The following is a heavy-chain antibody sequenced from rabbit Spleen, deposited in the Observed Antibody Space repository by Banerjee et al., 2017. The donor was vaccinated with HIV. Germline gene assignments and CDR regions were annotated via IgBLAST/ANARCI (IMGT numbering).Heavy chain of an antibody. CDR1: GFSFSSSYY. CDR3: ARHSNGGNNPGKL. J-gene: IGHJ4*01. Sequence: QEQLVESGGGLVQPEGSLTLTCTASGFSFSSSYYMCWVRQAPGKGLEWIACIYAGSNGNTYYASWAKGRFTISKTSSTTVTLQMTSLTAADTATYFCARHSNGGNNPGKLWGPGTLVTVS. CDR2: IYAGSNGNT. V-gene: IGHV1S45*01. D-gene: IGHD3-1*01.